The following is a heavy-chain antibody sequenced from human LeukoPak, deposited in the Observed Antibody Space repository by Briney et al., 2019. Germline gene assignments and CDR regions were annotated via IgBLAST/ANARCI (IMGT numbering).Heavy chain of an antibody. CDR1: GGSISSGGYY. V-gene: IGHV4-31*03. CDR3: ARWWGACGGDCLLDAFDI. CDR2: IYYSGST. D-gene: IGHD2-21*02. J-gene: IGHJ3*02. Sequence: SETLPLTCTVSGGSISSGGYYWSWIRQHPGKGLEWIGYIYYSGSTYYNPSLKSRVTISVDTSKNQFSLKLSSVTAADTAVYYCARWWGACGGDCLLDAFDIWGQGTMVTVSS.